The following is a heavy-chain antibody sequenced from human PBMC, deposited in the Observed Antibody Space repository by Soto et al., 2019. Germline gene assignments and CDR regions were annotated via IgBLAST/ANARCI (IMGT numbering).Heavy chain of an antibody. CDR2: VFYSGST. CDR1: VGSLTKSY. D-gene: IGHD2-8*01. CDR3: ARDGYCTNGVCYGGGGPFDN. J-gene: IGHJ4*02. V-gene: IGHV4-59*01. Sequence: PSETLSLAGTVPVGSLTKSYWNWIRQSPGTGLEWIGYVFYSGSTNYNPSLKSRVTISVDTSKNQFSLKLSSVTAADTAVYYCARDGYCTNGVCYGGGGPFDNWGQGTLVTVSS.